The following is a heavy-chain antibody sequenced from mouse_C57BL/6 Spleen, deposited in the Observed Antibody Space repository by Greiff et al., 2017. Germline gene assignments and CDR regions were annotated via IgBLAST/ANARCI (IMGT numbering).Heavy chain of an antibody. CDR3: ARDSSGLWYFDV. D-gene: IGHD3-2*02. CDR1: GYTFTSYW. CDR2: IYPGSGST. Sequence: QVQLQQPGAELVKPGASVKMSCKASGYTFTSYWITWVKQRPGQGLEWIGDIYPGSGSTNYNEKFKSKATLTVDTSSSTAYMQLSSLTSEDSAVYYCARDSSGLWYFDVWGTGTTVTVSS. J-gene: IGHJ1*03. V-gene: IGHV1-55*01.